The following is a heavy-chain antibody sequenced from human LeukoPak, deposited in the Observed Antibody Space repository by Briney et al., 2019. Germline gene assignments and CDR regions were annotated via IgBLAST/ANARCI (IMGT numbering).Heavy chain of an antibody. D-gene: IGHD4-17*01. J-gene: IGHJ4*02. V-gene: IGHV1-69*05. CDR1: GGTFSSYA. CDR3: AANPVKIDYGDYVGSY. Sequence: ASVKVSCKASGGTFSSYAISWVRQAPGQGLEWMGGIIPIFGTANYAQKFQGRVTITTDESTSTDYMELSSLRSEDTAVYYCAANPVKIDYGDYVGSYWGQGTLVTVSS. CDR2: IIPIFGTA.